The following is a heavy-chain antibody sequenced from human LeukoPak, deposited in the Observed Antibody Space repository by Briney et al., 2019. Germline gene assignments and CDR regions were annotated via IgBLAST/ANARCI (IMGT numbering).Heavy chain of an antibody. J-gene: IGHJ4*02. V-gene: IGHV3-11*05. Sequence: GGSLRLSCAASGYTFSDYYMSWIRQAPGKGLEWVSYISSSSSYTNYADSVKGRFTISRDNAKNSLYLQMNSLRAEDTAVYYCARGLGQQLWDYWGQGTLVTVSS. CDR1: GYTFSDYY. CDR3: ARGLGQQLWDY. CDR2: ISSSSSYT. D-gene: IGHD6-13*01.